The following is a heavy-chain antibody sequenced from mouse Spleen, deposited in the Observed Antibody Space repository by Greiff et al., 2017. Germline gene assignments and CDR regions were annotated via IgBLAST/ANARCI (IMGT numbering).Heavy chain of an antibody. CDR2: IRLKSNNYAT. D-gene: IGHD1-1*01. Sequence: EVQGVESGGGLVQPGGSMKLSCGASGFTFSNYWMNWVRQSPEKGLEWVAEIRLKSNNYATHYAESVKGRFTISRDDSKSSVYLQMSNLRAEDTSIYYCTSYGNSYDYAMDYWGQGTSVTVSS. CDR1: GFTFSNYW. J-gene: IGHJ4*01. CDR3: TSYGNSYDYAMDY. V-gene: IGHV6-6*02.